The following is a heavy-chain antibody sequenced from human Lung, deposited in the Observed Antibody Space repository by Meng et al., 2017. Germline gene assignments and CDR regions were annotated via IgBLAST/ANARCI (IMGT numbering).Heavy chain of an antibody. V-gene: IGHV4-34*01. J-gene: IGHJ4*02. Sequence: VHLQRWGAGLLKPSGRLSTSCVFPGGSLSDYYGSWIRQPPGKGLEWIGEINHSGSTNYNPSLESRATISVDTSQNNLSLKLSSVTAADSAVYYCARGPTTMAHDFDYWGQGTLVTVSS. CDR2: INHSGST. D-gene: IGHD4-11*01. CDR3: ARGPTTMAHDFDY. CDR1: GGSLSDYY.